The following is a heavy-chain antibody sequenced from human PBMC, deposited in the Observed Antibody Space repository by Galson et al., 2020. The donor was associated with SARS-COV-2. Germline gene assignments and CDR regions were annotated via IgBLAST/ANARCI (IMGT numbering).Heavy chain of an antibody. D-gene: IGHD1-1*01. CDR2: INTYIGAT. V-gene: IGHV1-18*01. J-gene: IGHJ3*02. CDR1: GYTFSSYY. Sequence: ASVKVSCKASGYTFSSYYITWMRQAPGQGLEWLGWINTYIGATNYAQKFQGRVTMTTDSSTSTVYMDLRSLRPDDTAVYYCARGVEERLLRGAFDIWGQGTMVTVSS. CDR3: ARGVEERLLRGAFDI.